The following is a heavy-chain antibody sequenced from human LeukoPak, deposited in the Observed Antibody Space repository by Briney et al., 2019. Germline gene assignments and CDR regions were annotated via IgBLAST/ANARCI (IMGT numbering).Heavy chain of an antibody. CDR3: ARGLYCSGGSCYGWFDP. J-gene: IGHJ5*02. D-gene: IGHD2-15*01. Sequence: GASVKVSCKASGCTFTSYDINWVRQATGQGLEWMGWMNPNSGNTGYAQKFQGRVTMTRNTSISTAYMGLSSLRSEDTAVYYCARGLYCSGGSCYGWFDPWGQGTLVTVSS. CDR2: MNPNSGNT. CDR1: GCTFTSYD. V-gene: IGHV1-8*01.